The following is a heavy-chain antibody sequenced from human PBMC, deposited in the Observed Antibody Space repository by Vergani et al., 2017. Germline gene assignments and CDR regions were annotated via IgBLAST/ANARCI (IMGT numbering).Heavy chain of an antibody. CDR3: ARDFRLLYNRFDP. Sequence: QVQLVESGGGVVQPGRSLRLSCAASGFTFNQYGMHWVRQAPGKGLEWVAVTWYDGKNKQYADSVKGRFNIARDNSKSTMYLQMNSLRDEDTGVYYCARDFRLLYNRFDPWGQGTLVTVSS. CDR2: TWYDGKNK. J-gene: IGHJ5*02. V-gene: IGHV3-33*01. CDR1: GFTFNQYG. D-gene: IGHD1-14*01.